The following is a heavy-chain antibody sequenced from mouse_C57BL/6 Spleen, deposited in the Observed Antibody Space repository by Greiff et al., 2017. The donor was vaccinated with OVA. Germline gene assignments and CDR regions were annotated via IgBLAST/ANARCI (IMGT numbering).Heavy chain of an antibody. Sequence: EVQLVESGPGMVKPSQSLSLTCTVTGYSITSGYDWHWIRHFPGNKLEWMGYISYSGSTNYNPSLKSRIYITHDTSKNHFFLKLNSVTTEDTAAYYCAREGSSGSFDYWGQGTTLTVSS. CDR1: GYSITSGYD. D-gene: IGHD3-2*02. CDR3: AREGSSGSFDY. V-gene: IGHV3-1*01. CDR2: ISYSGST. J-gene: IGHJ2*01.